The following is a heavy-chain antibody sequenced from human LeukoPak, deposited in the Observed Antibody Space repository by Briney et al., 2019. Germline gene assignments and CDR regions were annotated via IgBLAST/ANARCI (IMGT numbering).Heavy chain of an antibody. V-gene: IGHV4-4*07. Sequence: SETLSLTCTVSGGSISSYYWSWIRQPAGKGLEWIGRMYASGSTDYNPSLKSRVTISVDTSKNHFSLKLTSVTAADTAVYYCARRLEDCGNTSCYFFGNAFDIWAKGQWSPSLQ. D-gene: IGHD2-2*01. CDR3: ARRLEDCGNTSCYFFGNAFDI. J-gene: IGHJ3*02. CDR1: GGSISSYY. CDR2: MYASGST.